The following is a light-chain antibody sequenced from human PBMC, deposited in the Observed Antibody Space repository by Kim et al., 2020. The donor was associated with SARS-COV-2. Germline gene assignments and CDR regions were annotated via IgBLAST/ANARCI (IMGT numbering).Light chain of an antibody. Sequence: ASVGDRVTITCRARQGISNWLAWYQQKPGKAPQVLIYEAYKLQSGVSSRFSGYGSGTDFTLTISNLQPEDFASYYCQQANSYPRTFGQGTKVEIK. CDR1: QGISNW. CDR2: EAY. CDR3: QQANSYPRT. J-gene: IGKJ1*01. V-gene: IGKV1-12*01.